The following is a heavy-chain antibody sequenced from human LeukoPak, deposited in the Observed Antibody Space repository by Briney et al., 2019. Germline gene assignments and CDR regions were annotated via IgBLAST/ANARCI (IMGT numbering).Heavy chain of an antibody. CDR2: INTGNGNT. Sequence: GASVKVSCKASGYIFTSYPIHWVRQAPGQRLEWMGWINTGNGNTKYSQRFKGRVTVTTDTSAAAAYMELSSLRSEDTAVYYCARDRAMADYWGQGTLVTVSS. CDR1: GYIFTSYP. J-gene: IGHJ4*02. D-gene: IGHD5-18*01. V-gene: IGHV1-3*04. CDR3: ARDRAMADY.